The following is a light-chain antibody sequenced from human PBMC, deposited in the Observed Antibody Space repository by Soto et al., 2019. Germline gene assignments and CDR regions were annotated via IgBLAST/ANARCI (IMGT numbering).Light chain of an antibody. CDR3: QQYNNWPFYT. Sequence: EIVMTQSPATLSVSPGERATLSCRASQSVSSNLAWYQQKPGQAPRLLIYGASTRATGIPARFSGSGSGTEFTLTIGSLQSEDFAVYYCQQYNNWPFYTFGQGTKLEIK. J-gene: IGKJ2*01. V-gene: IGKV3-15*01. CDR1: QSVSSN. CDR2: GAS.